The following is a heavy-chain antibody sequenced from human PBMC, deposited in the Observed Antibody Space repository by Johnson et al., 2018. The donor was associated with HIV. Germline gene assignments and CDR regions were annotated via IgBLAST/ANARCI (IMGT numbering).Heavy chain of an antibody. J-gene: IGHJ3*02. Sequence: VQLVESGGGLVKPGGSLRLSCAASEFTFSGSAMSWVRQAPGKGLEWVSVISGSGGTTYCADSVKGRFTISRDNSKNTLYLQMNSLRAEDTAGYYCAKVSGGGIVRWDIWGQGTMVTVSS. CDR3: AKVSGGGIVRWDI. CDR2: ISGSGGTT. V-gene: IGHV3-23*04. CDR1: EFTFSGSA. D-gene: IGHD1-26*01.